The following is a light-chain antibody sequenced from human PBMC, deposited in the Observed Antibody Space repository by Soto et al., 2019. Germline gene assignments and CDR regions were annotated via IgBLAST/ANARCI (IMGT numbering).Light chain of an antibody. V-gene: IGKV3-11*01. CDR3: QQRRNWPLT. CDR2: DAS. Sequence: EIVLTQSPATLPLSPGERATLSCRASQSVSSSLAWYQQKPGQAPRLLIYDASNRATGIPARFSGSGSETDFTLTISSLEPEDFAVYYCQQRRNWPLTFGGGTKVDI. CDR1: QSVSSS. J-gene: IGKJ4*01.